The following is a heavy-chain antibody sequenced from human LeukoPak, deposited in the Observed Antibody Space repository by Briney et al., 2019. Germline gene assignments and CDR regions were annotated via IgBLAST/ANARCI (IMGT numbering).Heavy chain of an antibody. CDR3: AREGGVRYFDWLPTNFDY. J-gene: IGHJ4*02. Sequence: ASVKVSCKASGYTFTSYAMNWVRQAPGQGLEWMGIINPSGGSTSYAQKSQGRVTMTRDTSTSTVYMELSSLRSEDTAVYYCAREGGVRYFDWLPTNFDYWGQGTLVTVSS. CDR2: INPSGGST. V-gene: IGHV1-46*01. CDR1: GYTFTSYA. D-gene: IGHD3-9*01.